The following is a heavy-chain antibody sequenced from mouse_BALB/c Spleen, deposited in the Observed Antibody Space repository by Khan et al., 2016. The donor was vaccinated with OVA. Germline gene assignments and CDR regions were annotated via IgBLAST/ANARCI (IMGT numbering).Heavy chain of an antibody. D-gene: IGHD2-4*01. CDR2: IDPFSGDT. CDR1: GYSFTSYY. Sequence: EVQLQQSGPELMKPGASVKISCKASGYSFTSYYIHWVMESHGKSLEWIGYIDPFSGDTTYNQKFKGKATLTVDKSSSTAYILLSNLTSEDSAVYYCTRHDDVAWFTYWGQGTLVTVSA. CDR3: TRHDDVAWFTY. V-gene: IGHV1S135*01. J-gene: IGHJ3*01.